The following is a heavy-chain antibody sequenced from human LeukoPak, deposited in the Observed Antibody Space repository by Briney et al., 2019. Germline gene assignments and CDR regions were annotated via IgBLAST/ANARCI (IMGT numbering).Heavy chain of an antibody. V-gene: IGHV4-34*01. J-gene: IGHJ4*02. Sequence: SEPLSLTCAVYGGSFSGYYWSWLRQPPGKGLEWIGEINYSGSTNYNPSLKSRVTISVDTSKIQFSLKLSSVTAADTAVYYCAGAPIAAAGTRLGYWGQGTLVTVSS. CDR3: AGAPIAAAGTRLGY. CDR1: GGSFSGYY. CDR2: INYSGST. D-gene: IGHD6-13*01.